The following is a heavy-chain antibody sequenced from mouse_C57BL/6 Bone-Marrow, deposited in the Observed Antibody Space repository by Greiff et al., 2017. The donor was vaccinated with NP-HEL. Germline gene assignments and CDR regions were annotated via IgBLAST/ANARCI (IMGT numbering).Heavy chain of an antibody. D-gene: IGHD1-1*01. V-gene: IGHV1-43*01. J-gene: IGHJ1*03. CDR2: INPSTGGT. CDR3: ARLGTTVVALFYWYFDV. CDR1: GYSFTGYY. Sequence: EVQLQQSGPELVKPGASVKISCKASGYSFTGYYMHWVKQSSEKSLEWIGEINPSTGGTSYNQKFKGKATVTVDKSSSTAYMQLKSLTSEDSAVYYCARLGTTVVALFYWYFDVWGTGTTVTVSS.